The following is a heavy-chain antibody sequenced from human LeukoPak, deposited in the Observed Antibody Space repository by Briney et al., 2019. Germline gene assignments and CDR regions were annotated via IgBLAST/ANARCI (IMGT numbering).Heavy chain of an antibody. D-gene: IGHD6-19*01. CDR3: ARAGYSSVWGAFDI. J-gene: IGHJ3*02. CDR1: GFTSSSYG. V-gene: IGHV3-33*01. CDR2: IWYDGSNK. Sequence: PGGSLRLSCAASGFTSSSYGMHWVRQAPGKGLEWVAVIWYDGSNKYYADSVKGRFTISRDNSKNTLYLQMNSLRAEDTAVYYCARAGYSSVWGAFDIWGQGTMVTVSS.